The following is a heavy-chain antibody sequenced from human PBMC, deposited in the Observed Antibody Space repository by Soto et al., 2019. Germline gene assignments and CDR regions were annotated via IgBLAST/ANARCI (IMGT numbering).Heavy chain of an antibody. V-gene: IGHV4-34*01. CDR2: INHSGST. CDR3: ARWRTGYGLYGMDV. D-gene: IGHD5-12*01. CDR1: GGSFSGYY. Sequence: PSETLSPTCAVYGGSFSGYYWSWIRQPPGKGLEWIGEINHSGSTNYNPSLKSRVTISVDTSKNQFSLKLSSVTAADTAVYYCARWRTGYGLYGMDVWGQGTTVTVSS. J-gene: IGHJ6*02.